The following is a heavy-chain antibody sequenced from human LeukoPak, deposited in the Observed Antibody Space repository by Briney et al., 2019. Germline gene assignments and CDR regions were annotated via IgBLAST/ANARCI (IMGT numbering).Heavy chain of an antibody. CDR3: ATLWVAAMGTYFDY. CDR1: GFTFSSYA. CDR2: ISYDGSNK. V-gene: IGHV3-30*04. J-gene: IGHJ4*02. Sequence: GGSLRLSCAASGFTFSSYAMHWVRQAPGKGLEWVAVISYDGSNKYYADSVKGRFTISRDNSKNTLYLQMNSLRAEDTAVYYCATLWVAAMGTYFDYRGQGTLSPSPQ. D-gene: IGHD2-15*01.